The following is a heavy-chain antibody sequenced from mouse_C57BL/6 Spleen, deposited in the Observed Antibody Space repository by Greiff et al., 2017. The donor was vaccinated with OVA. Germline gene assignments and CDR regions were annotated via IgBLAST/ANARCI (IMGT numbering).Heavy chain of an antibody. J-gene: IGHJ4*01. V-gene: IGHV2-5*01. D-gene: IGHD1-1*01. Sequence: QVQLKESGPGLVQPSQSLSITCTVSGFSFTSYGVHWVRQSPGKGLEWLGVIWRGGSTDYNAAFMSRLSITKDNSKSQVFFKMNSLQADDTAIYYCAKRHYYGSSPDAMDYWGQGTSVTVSS. CDR2: IWRGGST. CDR3: AKRHYYGSSPDAMDY. CDR1: GFSFTSYG.